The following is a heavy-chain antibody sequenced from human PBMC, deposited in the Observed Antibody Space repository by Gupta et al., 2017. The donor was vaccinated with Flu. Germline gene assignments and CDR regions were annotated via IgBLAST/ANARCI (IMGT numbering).Heavy chain of an antibody. V-gene: IGHV3-33*01. D-gene: IGHD3-22*01. Sequence: QVQLVESGGGVVQPGRSLRLSCAASGFTFSSYGMPGVRQAPGKGLEWVAVKWYDGSNKYDADSVKGRFTISRDNSKNTLYLQMNSLRAEDTAVYYCARDHTHYYDSSGYSSAFDIWGQGTMVTVSS. J-gene: IGHJ3*02. CDR3: ARDHTHYYDSSGYSSAFDI. CDR1: GFTFSSYG. CDR2: KWYDGSNK.